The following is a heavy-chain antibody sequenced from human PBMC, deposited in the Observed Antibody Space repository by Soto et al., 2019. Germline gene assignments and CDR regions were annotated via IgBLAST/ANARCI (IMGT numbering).Heavy chain of an antibody. J-gene: IGHJ4*02. CDR2: INWDDDK. Sequence: GSGPTLVNPTQTLTLTCTFSGFSLSTSGMCVSWIRQPPGKALEWLARINWDDDKYYSTSLKTRLTISKDTSKNQVVLTMTNMDPVDTATYYCARGPITMVRGVIDYWGQGTLVTVSS. V-gene: IGHV2-70*11. CDR3: ARGPITMVRGVIDY. D-gene: IGHD3-10*01. CDR1: GFSLSTSGMC.